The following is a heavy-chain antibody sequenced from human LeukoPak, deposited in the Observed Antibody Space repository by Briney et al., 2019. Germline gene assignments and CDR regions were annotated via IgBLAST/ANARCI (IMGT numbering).Heavy chain of an antibody. J-gene: IGHJ4*02. CDR3: ARPNSSGWDYFDY. Sequence: GESLKISCKGSGYSFTSYWIGWVRQMPGKGLEWMGIIYPGGSDTRYSPSFQGQVTISADKSISTAYLQWSRLKASDTAMYYCARPNSSGWDYFDYWGQGTLVTVSS. V-gene: IGHV5-51*01. CDR2: IYPGGSDT. CDR1: GYSFTSYW. D-gene: IGHD6-19*01.